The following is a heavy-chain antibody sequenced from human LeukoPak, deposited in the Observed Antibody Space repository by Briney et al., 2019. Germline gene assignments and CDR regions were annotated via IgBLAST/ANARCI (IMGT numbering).Heavy chain of an antibody. Sequence: SQTQSLTCTVSGGSISSGSYYWSWIRQPAGKGLEWIGRIYTSGSTNYNPSLKSRVTISVDTSKNQFSLKLSSVTAADTAVYYCARDLYGDYAWGRWFDPWGQGTLVTVSS. CDR2: IYTSGST. CDR3: ARDLYGDYAWGRWFDP. V-gene: IGHV4-61*02. J-gene: IGHJ5*02. D-gene: IGHD4-17*01. CDR1: GGSISSGSYY.